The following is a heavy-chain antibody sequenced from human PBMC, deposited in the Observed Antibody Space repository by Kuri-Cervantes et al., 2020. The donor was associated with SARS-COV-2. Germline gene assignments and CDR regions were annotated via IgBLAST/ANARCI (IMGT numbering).Heavy chain of an antibody. CDR1: GFTFSSYA. D-gene: IGHD4-17*01. CDR2: ISYDGSNK. Sequence: GESLKTSCAASGFTFSSYAMHWVRQAPGKGLEWVAVISYDGSNKYYADSVKGRFTISRDNSKNTLYLQMNSLRAEDTAVYYCTTPLEPTDYGDLGAFDIWGQGTMVTVSS. V-gene: IGHV3-30-3*01. CDR3: TTPLEPTDYGDLGAFDI. J-gene: IGHJ3*02.